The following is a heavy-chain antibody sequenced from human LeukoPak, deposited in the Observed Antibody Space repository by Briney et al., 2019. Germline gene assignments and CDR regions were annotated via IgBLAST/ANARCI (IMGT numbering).Heavy chain of an antibody. J-gene: IGHJ4*02. CDR1: GFTFSSYG. D-gene: IGHD1-1*01. Sequence: PGGSLRLSCAASGFTFSSYGMHWVRQAPGKGLEWVAVIWYDGSNKYYADSVKGRFTISRDNYNNPLYRQMNSLRAEDTAVYYYASQNWSDYWGQGTLVTVSS. CDR2: IWYDGSNK. V-gene: IGHV3-33*01. CDR3: ASQNWSDY.